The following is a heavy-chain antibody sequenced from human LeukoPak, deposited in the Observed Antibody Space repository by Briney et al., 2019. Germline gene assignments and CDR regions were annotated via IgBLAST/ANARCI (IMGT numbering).Heavy chain of an antibody. D-gene: IGHD3-3*01. J-gene: IGHJ5*02. CDR3: ARDVSRRITIFGVVTDNGFDP. V-gene: IGHV1-3*03. CDR2: INAGNGNT. Sequence: ASVKVSCKASGYTFTSYAMHWVRQAPGQRLEWMGWINAGNGNTKYSQEFQGRVTITRDTSASTAYMELSRLRSEDMAVYYCARDVSRRITIFGVVTDNGFDPWGQGTLVTVSS. CDR1: GYTFTSYA.